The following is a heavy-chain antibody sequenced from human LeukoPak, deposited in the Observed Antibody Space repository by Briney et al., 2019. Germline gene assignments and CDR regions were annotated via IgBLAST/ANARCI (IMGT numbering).Heavy chain of an antibody. CDR2: ISGDGGST. CDR1: GFILDDYA. J-gene: IGHJ6*02. CDR3: AKDIGYIYGYYYSYSMDV. V-gene: IGHV3-43*02. Sequence: GGSLRLSCAASGFILDDYAMHWVRQAPGKGLEWVSLISGDGGSTYDADSVKGRFTISRDNRKNSLYLQMNSLRTEDTALYYCAKDIGYIYGYYYSYSMDVWGQGTTVTVSS. D-gene: IGHD5-18*01.